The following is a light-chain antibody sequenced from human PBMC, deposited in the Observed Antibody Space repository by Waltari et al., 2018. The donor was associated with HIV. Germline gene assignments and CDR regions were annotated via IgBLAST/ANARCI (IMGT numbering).Light chain of an antibody. CDR1: QDINTF. Sequence: DIRLTQSPSFLSASIGDRITITCRASQDINTFLAWYQQKPGRAPKLLVYAASTLQSGVSSRFSGSCSGTDFTLTINGLQPEDCATYYCQQLNSYPFTFGGGTKVEI. J-gene: IGKJ4*01. CDR3: QQLNSYPFT. V-gene: IGKV1-9*01. CDR2: AAS.